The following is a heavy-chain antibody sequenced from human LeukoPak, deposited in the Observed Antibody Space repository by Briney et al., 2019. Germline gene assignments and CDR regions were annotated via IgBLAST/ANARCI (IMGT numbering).Heavy chain of an antibody. CDR2: ISSSSSYI. Sequence: GGSLRLSCAASGFTFSSYSMNWVRQAPGKGLEWVSSISSSSSYIYYADSVKGRFTISRDNAKNSLYLQMNSLRAEDTAVYYCARGCSSTSCLEYYYYYYMDVWGKGTTVTVSS. J-gene: IGHJ6*03. D-gene: IGHD2-2*01. V-gene: IGHV3-21*01. CDR3: ARGCSSTSCLEYYYYYYMDV. CDR1: GFTFSSYS.